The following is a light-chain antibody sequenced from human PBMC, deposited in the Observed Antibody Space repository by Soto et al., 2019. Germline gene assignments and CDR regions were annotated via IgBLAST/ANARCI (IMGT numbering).Light chain of an antibody. CDR3: TLYTGTSTLYV. Sequence: QSVLAQPRSVSGSPGQSVTISCTGTASDVGGYSYVSWYQQHPGKVPKLIIYDVSKWPSGVPDRFSGSKSGNTASLTISGLQAEDEADYYCTLYTGTSTLYVFGRGTKVTVL. CDR2: DVS. J-gene: IGLJ1*01. CDR1: ASDVGGYSY. V-gene: IGLV2-11*01.